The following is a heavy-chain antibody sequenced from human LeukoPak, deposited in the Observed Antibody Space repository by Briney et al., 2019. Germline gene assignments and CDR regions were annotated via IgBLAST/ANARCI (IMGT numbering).Heavy chain of an antibody. CDR2: IRYDGSNK. Sequence: GGSLRLSCAASGFTFSSYGMHRVRQAPGKGLEWVAFIRYDGSNKYYADSVKGRFTISRDNSKNTLYLQMNSLRAEDTAVYYCANGGPYYDFWSGYYTKHAFDIWGQGTMVTVSS. V-gene: IGHV3-30*02. D-gene: IGHD3-3*01. J-gene: IGHJ3*02. CDR1: GFTFSSYG. CDR3: ANGGPYYDFWSGYYTKHAFDI.